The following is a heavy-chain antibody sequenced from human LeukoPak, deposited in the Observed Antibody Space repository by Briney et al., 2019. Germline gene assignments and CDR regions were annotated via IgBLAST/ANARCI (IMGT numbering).Heavy chain of an antibody. V-gene: IGHV3-74*01. CDR3: ARDAKYTPDY. CDR2: ITSDGSDT. D-gene: IGHD2-2*02. J-gene: IGHJ4*02. CDR1: GFTFNAYW. Sequence: GGSLRLSCAASGFTFNAYWMHWVRQAPGKGLVWVSRITSDGSDTTYADSVKGRFTMSRDNAKNTLYLQMNGLRAEATAVYYCARDAKYTPDYWGQGTLVTVSS.